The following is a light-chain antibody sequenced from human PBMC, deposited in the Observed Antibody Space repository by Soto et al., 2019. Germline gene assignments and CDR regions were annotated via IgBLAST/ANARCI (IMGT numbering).Light chain of an antibody. CDR3: QQYCSSPSWT. V-gene: IGKV3-20*01. Sequence: EIVVTQSPVTLSVSPGERATLXCRASQSVSSSYLACCQQKPGQAPRLLLYGASSRATGIPDRLSGSGSGTDFTLTISRLEPEDFAVYYCQQYCSSPSWTFGQGTKVDI. J-gene: IGKJ1*01. CDR1: QSVSSSY. CDR2: GAS.